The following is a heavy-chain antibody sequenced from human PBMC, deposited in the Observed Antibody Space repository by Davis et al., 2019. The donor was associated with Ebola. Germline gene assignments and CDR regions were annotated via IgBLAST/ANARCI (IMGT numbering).Heavy chain of an antibody. D-gene: IGHD6-13*01. J-gene: IGHJ6*02. CDR3: EGRSYTAAAGTGDYYYYYGMDV. CDR2: ISYDGSNK. V-gene: IGHV3-30*03. Sequence: GESLKISCAASGFTFSSYGMHWVRQAPGKGLEWVAVISYDGSNKYYADSVKGRFTISRDNSKNTLYLQMNSLRAEDTAVYYCEGRSYTAAAGTGDYYYYYGMDVWGQGTTVTVSS. CDR1: GFTFSSYG.